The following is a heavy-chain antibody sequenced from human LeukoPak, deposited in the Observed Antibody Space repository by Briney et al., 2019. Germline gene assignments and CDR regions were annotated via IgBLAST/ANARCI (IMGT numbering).Heavy chain of an antibody. V-gene: IGHV5-51*01. CDR1: GYSFTSYW. Sequence: GESLKISCKGSGYSFTSYWIGWVRQIPGKGLEWMGIIYPGDSDTRYSPSFQGQVTISADKSISTAYLQWSSLKASDTAMYYCARAQADCSSTSCYDYPDYWGQGTLVTVSS. D-gene: IGHD2-2*01. CDR3: ARAQADCSSTSCYDYPDY. CDR2: IYPGDSDT. J-gene: IGHJ4*02.